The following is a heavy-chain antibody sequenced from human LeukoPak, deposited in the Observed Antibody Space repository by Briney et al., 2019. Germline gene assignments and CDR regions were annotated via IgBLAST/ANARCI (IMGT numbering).Heavy chain of an antibody. CDR3: ARDEVEYYDSSGYGY. V-gene: IGHV1-3*01. J-gene: IGHJ4*02. D-gene: IGHD3-22*01. Sequence: KFQGRVTITRDTSASTAYMELRSLRSDDTAVYYCARDEVEYYDSSGYGYWGQGTLVTVSS.